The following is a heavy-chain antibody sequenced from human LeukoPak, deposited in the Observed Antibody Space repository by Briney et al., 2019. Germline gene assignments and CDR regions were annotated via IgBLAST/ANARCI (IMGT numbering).Heavy chain of an antibody. V-gene: IGHV3-30*02. Sequence: GGSLRLSCAAPGFTFSSYGMHWVRQAPGKGLEWVAVIRYDGSNKYYADSVKGRFTISRDNSKNTLYLQMNSLRAEDTAVYYCAKDGLGYCSSTSCIRTHFDYWGQGTLVTVSS. CDR1: GFTFSSYG. J-gene: IGHJ4*02. D-gene: IGHD2-2*01. CDR3: AKDGLGYCSSTSCIRTHFDY. CDR2: IRYDGSNK.